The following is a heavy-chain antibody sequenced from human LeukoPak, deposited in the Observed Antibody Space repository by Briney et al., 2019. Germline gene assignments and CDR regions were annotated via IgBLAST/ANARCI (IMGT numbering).Heavy chain of an antibody. CDR3: ARDNGCSGGSCYRWFGP. J-gene: IGHJ5*02. D-gene: IGHD2-15*01. Sequence: SETLSLTCTVSGGSISSYYWSWIRQPAGKGLEWIGYIYYSGSTNYNPSLKSRVTISVDTSKNQFSLKLSSVTAADTAVYYCARDNGCSGGSCYRWFGPWGQGTLVTVS. CDR2: IYYSGST. CDR1: GGSISSYY. V-gene: IGHV4-59*01.